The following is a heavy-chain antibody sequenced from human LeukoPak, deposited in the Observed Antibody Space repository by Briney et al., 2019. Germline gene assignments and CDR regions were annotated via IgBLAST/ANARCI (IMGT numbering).Heavy chain of an antibody. J-gene: IGHJ4*02. D-gene: IGHD5-12*01. CDR1: GFTFSSYS. V-gene: IGHV3-48*04. Sequence: GGSLRLSCAASGFTFSSYSMNWVRQAPAKGLEWVSHSSSSGSTIYYAGSVKGRFTIARDNAKNSVYLQMNSLRAEDTAVYYCARGSLHSAYGFDYWGQGTLVTVSS. CDR2: SSSSGSTI. CDR3: ARGSLHSAYGFDY.